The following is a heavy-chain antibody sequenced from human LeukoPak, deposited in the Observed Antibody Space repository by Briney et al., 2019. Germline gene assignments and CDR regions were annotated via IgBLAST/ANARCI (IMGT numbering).Heavy chain of an antibody. CDR2: ISSSSSYI. Sequence: GGSLRLSCAASGFTFSSYSMNWVRQAPGKGLGWVSSISSSSSYIYYADSVKGRFTISRDNAKNSLYLQMNSLRAEDTAVYYCARTMIEVVSDAFDIWGQGTMVTVSS. D-gene: IGHD3-22*01. CDR3: ARTMIEVVSDAFDI. V-gene: IGHV3-21*01. CDR1: GFTFSSYS. J-gene: IGHJ3*02.